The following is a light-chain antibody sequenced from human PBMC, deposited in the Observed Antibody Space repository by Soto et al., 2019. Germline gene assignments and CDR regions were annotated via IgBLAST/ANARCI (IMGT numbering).Light chain of an antibody. CDR3: QQYNSYSVNA. CDR2: DAS. Sequence: DIQMTQSPYTLSPSVGDRVSITCRASQSISGWLAWYQQKPGQAPKLLIYDASSLESGVPSRFSGSGSGTEFSLTISRLQPDDFATYYCQQYNSYSVNAFGQGTKLEIK. CDR1: QSISGW. J-gene: IGKJ2*01. V-gene: IGKV1-5*01.